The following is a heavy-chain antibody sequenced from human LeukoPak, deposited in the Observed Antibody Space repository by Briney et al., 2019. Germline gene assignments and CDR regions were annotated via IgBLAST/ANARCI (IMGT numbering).Heavy chain of an antibody. J-gene: IGHJ4*02. CDR3: AKSFRSTSLDY. Sequence: GGTLRLSCAASGFTFRSYGMTWVRQAPGKGLEWVSAISGSGDSTHYADSVKGRFTISRDNSRNTLYLQMNSLRAGDTAVYYCAKSFRSTSLDYWGQGTLVTVSS. CDR2: ISGSGDST. CDR1: GFTFRSYG. D-gene: IGHD2-2*01. V-gene: IGHV3-23*01.